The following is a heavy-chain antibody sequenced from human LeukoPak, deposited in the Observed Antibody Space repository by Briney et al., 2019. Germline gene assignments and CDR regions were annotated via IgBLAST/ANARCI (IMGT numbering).Heavy chain of an antibody. V-gene: IGHV3-21*01. D-gene: IGHD6-19*01. CDR1: GFTFSSYS. J-gene: IGHJ4*02. CDR3: ARPKRYSSATPDY. Sequence: GGSLRLSRAASGFTFSSYSMNWVRQAPGKGLEWVSSISSSSSYIYYADSVKGRFTISRDNAKNSLYLQMNSLRAEDTAVYYCARPKRYSSATPDYWGQGTLVTVSS. CDR2: ISSSSSYI.